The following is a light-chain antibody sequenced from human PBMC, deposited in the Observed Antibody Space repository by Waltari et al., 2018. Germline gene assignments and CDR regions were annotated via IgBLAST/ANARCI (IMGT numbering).Light chain of an antibody. V-gene: IGLV2-14*01. CDR2: EVN. Sequence: QSALTQPASVSGSPGQSIPISCPGTSSDVGGYHYVSCYPHHPGHVPKPIISEVNNRPSGVSHRFSGSKSGNTASLSISGLQTEDEADYYCSSYTSSTTLVFGTGTKVTVL. J-gene: IGLJ1*01. CDR1: SSDVGGYHY. CDR3: SSYTSSTTLV.